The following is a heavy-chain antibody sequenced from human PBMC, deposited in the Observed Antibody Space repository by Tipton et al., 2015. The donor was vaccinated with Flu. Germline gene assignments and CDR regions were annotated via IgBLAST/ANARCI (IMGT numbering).Heavy chain of an antibody. Sequence: TLSLTCTVSGYSISTRYYWGWIRQPPGKGLEWIGTISHSGSTYYNPSLKSRVTISVDMSKNHFSLKLSSVTAADTAVYYCARSTYYYGSGSSDFWGQGTLATCSS. D-gene: IGHD3-10*01. V-gene: IGHV4-38-2*02. CDR1: GYSISTRYY. CDR2: ISHSGST. J-gene: IGHJ4*02. CDR3: ARSTYYYGSGSSDF.